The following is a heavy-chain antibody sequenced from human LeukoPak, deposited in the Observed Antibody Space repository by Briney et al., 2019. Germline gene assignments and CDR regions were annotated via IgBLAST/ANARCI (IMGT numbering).Heavy chain of an antibody. CDR2: IKQDGSEK. Sequence: GGSLRLSCAASGFTFSSYWMSWVRQAPGKGLEWVANIKQDGSEKCYVDSVKGRFTISRDNAKNSLYLQMNSLKAEDTAVYYCARSPNEIEYSSSYYYYYMDVWGKGTTVTVSS. CDR3: ARSPNEIEYSSSYYYYYMDV. J-gene: IGHJ6*03. D-gene: IGHD6-6*01. CDR1: GFTFSSYW. V-gene: IGHV3-7*01.